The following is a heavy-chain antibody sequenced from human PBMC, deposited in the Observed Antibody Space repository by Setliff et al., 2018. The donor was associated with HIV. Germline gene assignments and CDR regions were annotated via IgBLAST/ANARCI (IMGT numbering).Heavy chain of an antibody. Sequence: SETLSLTCTVSGGSISSYYWSWIRQPAGKGLEWIGRIYTSGSTNYNPSLKSRVTISVDTSKNQFSLKLRSVTAADTAVYYCASELQGHSSSWPNYWGRGTLVTVSS. CDR1: GGSISSYY. J-gene: IGHJ4*02. D-gene: IGHD6-13*01. CDR2: IYTSGST. CDR3: ASELQGHSSSWPNY. V-gene: IGHV4-4*07.